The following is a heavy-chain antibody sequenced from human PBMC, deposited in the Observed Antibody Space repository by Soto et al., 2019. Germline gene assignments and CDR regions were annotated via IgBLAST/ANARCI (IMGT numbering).Heavy chain of an antibody. J-gene: IGHJ4*02. CDR2: ISSSLGHT. CDR1: GFTFSLYS. CDR3: AANWNFGLNF. Sequence: GGSLRLSCAASGFTFSLYSMIWVRQAPGKGLEWISYISSSLGHTDYAESVKGRFTISRDNAKSSVFLEMSDLRSDDTAVYYCAANWNFGLNFWGQGTLVTVSS. V-gene: IGHV3-21*01. D-gene: IGHD1-1*01.